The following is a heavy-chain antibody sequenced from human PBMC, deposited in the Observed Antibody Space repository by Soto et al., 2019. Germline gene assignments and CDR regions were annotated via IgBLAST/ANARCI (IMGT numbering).Heavy chain of an antibody. CDR3: ARVRSSYRHSGYFDY. Sequence: QVQLQESGPGLVKPSQTLSLTCTVSGGSISSGDYYWSWIRQPPGKGLEWIGYIYYSGSTYYNPSLKSRVTISVDTSKNQFSLKLSSVTAADTAVYYCARVRSSYRHSGYFDYWGQGTLVTVSS. J-gene: IGHJ4*02. V-gene: IGHV4-30-4*01. D-gene: IGHD6-13*01. CDR2: IYYSGST. CDR1: GGSISSGDYY.